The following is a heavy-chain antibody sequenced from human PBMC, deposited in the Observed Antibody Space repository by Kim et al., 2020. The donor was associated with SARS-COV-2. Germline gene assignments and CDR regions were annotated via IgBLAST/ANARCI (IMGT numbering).Heavy chain of an antibody. CDR2: ISAYNGNT. Sequence: ASVKVSCKASGYTFTSYGISWVRQAPGQGLEWMGWISAYNGNTNYAQKLQGRVTMTTDTSTSTAYMELRSLRSDDTAVYYCARDDRSSAVADSPYPYYFDYWGQGTLVTVSS. V-gene: IGHV1-18*01. CDR1: GYTFTSYG. D-gene: IGHD6-19*01. J-gene: IGHJ4*02. CDR3: ARDDRSSAVADSPYPYYFDY.